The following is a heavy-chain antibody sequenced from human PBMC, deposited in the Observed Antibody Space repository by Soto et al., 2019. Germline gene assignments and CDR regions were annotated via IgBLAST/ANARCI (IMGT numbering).Heavy chain of an antibody. Sequence: PSETLSLTCTVSGGSISSSSYYWGWIRQPPGKGLEWIGSIYYSGSTYYNPSLKSRVTISVDTSKNQFSLKLSSVTAADTAVYYCARHKSGSRNWNYSVYWFDPWGQGTLVTVSS. V-gene: IGHV4-39*01. CDR2: IYYSGST. CDR1: GGSISSSSYY. D-gene: IGHD1-7*01. CDR3: ARHKSGSRNWNYSVYWFDP. J-gene: IGHJ5*02.